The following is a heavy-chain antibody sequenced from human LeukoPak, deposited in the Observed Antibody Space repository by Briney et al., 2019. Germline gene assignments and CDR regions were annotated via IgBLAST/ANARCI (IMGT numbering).Heavy chain of an antibody. CDR2: ISYDGSNK. CDR1: GFTFSSYG. D-gene: IGHD3-10*02. Sequence: PGGSLRLSCAASGFTFSSYGMRWVRQAPGKGLEWVAVISYDGSNKYYADSVKGRFTISRDNAKNSLYLQRHSLRAVDTAVYYCAELGITMIGGVWGKGTTVTISS. V-gene: IGHV3-30*18. J-gene: IGHJ6*04. CDR3: AELGITMIGGV.